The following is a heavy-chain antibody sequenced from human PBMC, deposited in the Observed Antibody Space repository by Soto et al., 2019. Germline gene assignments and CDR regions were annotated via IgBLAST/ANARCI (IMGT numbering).Heavy chain of an antibody. V-gene: IGHV4-34*01. Sequence: QVQLQQWGAGLLKPSETLSLTCAVYGGSFSGYYWSWIRQPPGKGLEWIGEINHSGSTNYNPSLKSRVTISVDTSKNQFSLKLSSVTAAGTAVYYCARGKLSGYVWGSYRYHFDYWGQGTVVTVSS. CDR3: ARGKLSGYVWGSYRYHFDY. J-gene: IGHJ4*02. CDR2: INHSGST. D-gene: IGHD3-16*02. CDR1: GGSFSGYY.